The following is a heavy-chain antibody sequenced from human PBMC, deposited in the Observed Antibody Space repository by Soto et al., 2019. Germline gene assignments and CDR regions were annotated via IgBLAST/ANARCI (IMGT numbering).Heavy chain of an antibody. CDR2: ITAKSGST. CDR3: AKSPEWPNRYFDY. CDR1: GFTFSSYA. D-gene: IGHD3-3*01. J-gene: IGHJ4*02. V-gene: IGHV3-23*01. Sequence: GGSLRLPCAASGFTFSSYAMVWVRQAPGKGLEWVSTITAKSGSTAYGDSVKGRFTISRDNSKSTLYLQMNSLRVEDTAAYYCAKSPEWPNRYFDYWGRGTLVTVSS.